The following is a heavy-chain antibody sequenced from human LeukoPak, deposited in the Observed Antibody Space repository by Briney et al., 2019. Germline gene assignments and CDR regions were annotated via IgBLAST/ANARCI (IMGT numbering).Heavy chain of an antibody. CDR3: ARLKQLWFRLSTNFDY. Sequence: PSETLSLTCTVSGGSISTSNYYWGWIRQPPGKGLEWIGNIFYSGSTYYGPSLKSRVTMSVDTSKNQFSLKLSSVTAADTAVYYCARLKQLWFRLSTNFDYWGQGTLVTVSS. CDR1: GGSISTSNYY. V-gene: IGHV4-39*07. D-gene: IGHD5-18*01. J-gene: IGHJ4*02. CDR2: IFYSGST.